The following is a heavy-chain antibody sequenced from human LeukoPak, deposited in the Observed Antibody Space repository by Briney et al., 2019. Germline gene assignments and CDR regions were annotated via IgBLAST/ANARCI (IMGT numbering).Heavy chain of an antibody. Sequence: SVKVSCKASGGTFSSYAISWVRQAPGQGLEWMGRIIPILGIANYAQKFQGRVTVTADKSTSTAYMELSSLRSEDTAVYYCARDSCSSTSCYPSYYGMDVWGQGTTVTVSS. V-gene: IGHV1-69*04. J-gene: IGHJ6*02. CDR1: GGTFSSYA. D-gene: IGHD2-2*01. CDR2: IIPILGIA. CDR3: ARDSCSSTSCYPSYYGMDV.